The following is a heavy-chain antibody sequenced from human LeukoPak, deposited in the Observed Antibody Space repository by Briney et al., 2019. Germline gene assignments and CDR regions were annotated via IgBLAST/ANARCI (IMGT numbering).Heavy chain of an antibody. J-gene: IGHJ4*02. CDR3: ARDREITMVRGVMAY. D-gene: IGHD3-10*01. CDR2: IYVAGST. CDR1: GFTVSDSF. Sequence: GGSLRLSCAASGFTVSDSFMTWVRQAPGKGLEWVSVIYVAGSTYYADSVKGRFTISRDNSKNTLYLQMNSLRAEDTAVYYCARDREITMVRGVMAYWGQGTLVTVSS. V-gene: IGHV3-53*05.